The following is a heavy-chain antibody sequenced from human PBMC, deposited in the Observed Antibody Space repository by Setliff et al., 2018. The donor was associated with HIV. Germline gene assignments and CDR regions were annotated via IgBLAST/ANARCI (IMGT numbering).Heavy chain of an antibody. CDR1: GYSFTSYW. CDR2: IDPSDSYT. CDR3: ATTRGYCSGGSCYSPPYMDV. J-gene: IGHJ6*03. D-gene: IGHD2-15*01. V-gene: IGHV5-10-1*01. Sequence: GESLKISCKGSGYSFTSYWFSWVRQLPGKGLEWMGRIDPSDSYTNYSPSFQGHVTISADKSISTAYLQWSSLKASDTAMYYCATTRGYCSGGSCYSPPYMDVWGKGTKVTVSS.